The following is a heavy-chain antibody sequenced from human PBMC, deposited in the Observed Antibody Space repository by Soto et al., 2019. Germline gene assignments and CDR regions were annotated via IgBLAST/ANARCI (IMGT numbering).Heavy chain of an antibody. V-gene: IGHV3-21*01. CDR2: ISSTSSYA. CDR3: ARDLALAGNY. D-gene: IGHD6-19*01. Sequence: PWETLRLSCAASGFTFSSYAMNWVRQTQEKGLEWVSSISSTSSYAHYSDSVKGRFTISRDNANNSLFLQMNSLRAEDTATYYCARDLALAGNYWGQGVLVTVSS. J-gene: IGHJ4*02. CDR1: GFTFSSYA.